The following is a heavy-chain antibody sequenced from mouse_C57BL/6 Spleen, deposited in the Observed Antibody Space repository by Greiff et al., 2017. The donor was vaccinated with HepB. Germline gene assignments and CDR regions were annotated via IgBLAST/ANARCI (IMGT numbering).Heavy chain of an antibody. Sequence: LVEPGASVKISCKASGYSFTDYNMNWVKQSNGKSLEWIGVINPNYGTTSYNQKFKGKATLTVDQSSSTAYMQLNSLTSEDSAVYYCARSGIYYDYDGPFYFDYWGQGTTLTVSS. CDR3: ARSGIYYDYDGPFYFDY. J-gene: IGHJ2*01. V-gene: IGHV1-39*01. CDR1: GYSFTDYN. D-gene: IGHD2-4*01. CDR2: INPNYGTT.